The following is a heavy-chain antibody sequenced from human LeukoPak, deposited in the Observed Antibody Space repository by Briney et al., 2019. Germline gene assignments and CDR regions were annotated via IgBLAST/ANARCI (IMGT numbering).Heavy chain of an antibody. CDR2: ISSSGSTI. D-gene: IGHD6-19*01. CDR1: GFTFSSYE. J-gene: IGHJ3*02. CDR3: ARASTSYSSGLDAFDI. Sequence: GGSLRLSCAASGFTFSSYEMNWVRQAPGKGLEWVSYISSSGSTIYYADSVKGRFTISRDNAKNSLYLQMNSPRVEDTAVYHCARASTSYSSGLDAFDIWGQGTMVTVSS. V-gene: IGHV3-48*03.